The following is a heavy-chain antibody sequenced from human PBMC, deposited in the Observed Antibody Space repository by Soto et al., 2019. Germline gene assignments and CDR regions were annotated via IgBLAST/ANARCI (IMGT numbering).Heavy chain of an antibody. CDR3: ARGGLGGYCSGGSCYSDY. J-gene: IGHJ4*02. CDR1: GGTFSSYA. D-gene: IGHD2-15*01. CDR2: IIPIFGTA. V-gene: IGHV1-69*01. Sequence: QVQLVQSGAEVKKPGSSVKVSCKASGGTFSSYAISWVRQAPGQGLEWMGGIIPIFGTANYAQKFHGRVTITADESTSTAYMELSSLRSEDTAVYYCARGGLGGYCSGGSCYSDYWGQGTLVTVSS.